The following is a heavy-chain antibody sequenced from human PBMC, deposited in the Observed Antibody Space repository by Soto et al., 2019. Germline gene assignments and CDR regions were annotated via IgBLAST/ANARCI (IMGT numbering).Heavy chain of an antibody. CDR3: AREDGRGYCSSTSCYGEYYFDY. J-gene: IGHJ4*02. D-gene: IGHD2-2*01. CDR2: IWYDGSNK. V-gene: IGHV3-33*01. CDR1: GFTFSSYG. Sequence: QVQLVESGGGVVQPGRSLRLSCAASGFTFSSYGMHWVRQAPGKGLEWVAVIWYDGSNKYYADSVKGRFTISRDNSKNTLYLQMNSLRAEDTAVYYCAREDGRGYCSSTSCYGEYYFDYWGQGTLVTVSS.